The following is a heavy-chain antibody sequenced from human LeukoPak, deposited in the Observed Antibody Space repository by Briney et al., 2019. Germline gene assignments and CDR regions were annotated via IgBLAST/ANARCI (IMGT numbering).Heavy chain of an antibody. CDR1: GFTVSSNY. Sequence: GGSLRLSCAASGFTVSSNYMSWVRQAPGKGLEWVSVIYSGGSTYYADSVKGRFTISRDNSKNTLYLQMNSLRAEDTAVYYCASRDYGDYGYFQHWGQGTLVTVSS. CDR2: IYSGGST. V-gene: IGHV3-66*01. D-gene: IGHD4-17*01. J-gene: IGHJ1*01. CDR3: ASRDYGDYGYFQH.